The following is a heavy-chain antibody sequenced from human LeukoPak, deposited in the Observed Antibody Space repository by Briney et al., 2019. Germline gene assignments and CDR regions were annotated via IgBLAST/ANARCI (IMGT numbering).Heavy chain of an antibody. V-gene: IGHV4-34*01. J-gene: IGHJ6*03. CDR1: GGSFSGYY. D-gene: IGHD3-9*01. Sequence: SETLSLTCGVYGGSFSGYYWSWVRQPPGKGLEWIGKIEHSGSTNYNPSLKSRVTISVDTSKNQFSLNLSSVTAADTAVYYCARSATLVRNYYYYYMDVWGKGTTVTVS. CDR3: ARSATLVRNYYYYYMDV. CDR2: IEHSGST.